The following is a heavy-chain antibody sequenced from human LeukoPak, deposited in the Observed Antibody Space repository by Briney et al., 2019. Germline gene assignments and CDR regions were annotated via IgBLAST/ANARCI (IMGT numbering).Heavy chain of an antibody. CDR2: ISGSGGST. CDR3: AKDPSYYYDSSVYFDH. Sequence: GGSLRLSCAASGFSFNKYAMSWVRQAPGKGLEWVSAISGSGGSTYYADSVKGRFTISRDNSKNTLYLQMNSLRAEDTAVYYCAKDPSYYYDSSVYFDHWGQGTLVTVSS. V-gene: IGHV3-23*01. D-gene: IGHD3-22*01. CDR1: GFSFNKYA. J-gene: IGHJ4*02.